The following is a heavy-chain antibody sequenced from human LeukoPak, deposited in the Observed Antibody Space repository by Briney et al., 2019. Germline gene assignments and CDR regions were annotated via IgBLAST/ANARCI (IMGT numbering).Heavy chain of an antibody. CDR2: IIPIFGTA. D-gene: IGHD5-18*01. CDR1: GYTFTGYY. Sequence: GASVKVSCKASGYTFTGYYMHWVRQAPGQGLEWMGRIIPIFGTANYAQKFQGRVTITTDESTSTAYMELSSLRSEDTAVYYCARWNTAMDSSDYWGQGTLVTVSS. J-gene: IGHJ4*02. V-gene: IGHV1-69*05. CDR3: ARWNTAMDSSDY.